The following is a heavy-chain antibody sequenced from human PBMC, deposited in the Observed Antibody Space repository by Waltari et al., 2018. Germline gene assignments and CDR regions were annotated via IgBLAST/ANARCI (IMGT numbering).Heavy chain of an antibody. CDR1: GFTVSNNY. D-gene: IGHD7-27*01. J-gene: IGHJ3*02. CDR3: ATWTGGSLGAFDN. Sequence: EVQLVESGGGLIQPGGCLRLDCKVAGFTVSNNYIGWVRQAPGKGLEWFSVIYSGGDTYAADAVRCRFTISRYNSKNTLYLQMNSLRVEDTALYYCATWTGGSLGAFDNWGQGTMVTVSS. V-gene: IGHV3-53*01. CDR2: IYSGGDT.